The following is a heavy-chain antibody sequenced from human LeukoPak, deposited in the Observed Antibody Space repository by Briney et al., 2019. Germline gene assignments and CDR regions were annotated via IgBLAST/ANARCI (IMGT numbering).Heavy chain of an antibody. Sequence: SETLSLTCTVSGGSTSTYYWSWIRQPPGKGLEWIGYIYSSGTTNYNPSLKSRVTISIDTSKNQFSLKLTSVTAADTAVYYCASTRSAHYSGYYYYMDVWGKGTTVTVSS. CDR3: ASTRSAHYSGYYYYMDV. CDR1: GGSTSTYY. J-gene: IGHJ6*03. V-gene: IGHV4-4*09. CDR2: IYSSGTT. D-gene: IGHD3-3*01.